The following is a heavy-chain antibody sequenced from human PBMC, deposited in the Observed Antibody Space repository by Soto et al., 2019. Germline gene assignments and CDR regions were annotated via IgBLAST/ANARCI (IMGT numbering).Heavy chain of an antibody. V-gene: IGHV3-11*01. Sequence: GESLKISCAASGFTFSDYYMSWIRQAPGKGLEWVSYISSSGSTIYYADSVKGRFTISRDNAKNSLYLQMNSLRAEDTAVYYCARDLVVAATREAFDIWGQGTMVTVSS. CDR3: ARDLVVAATREAFDI. CDR2: ISSSGSTI. CDR1: GFTFSDYY. D-gene: IGHD2-15*01. J-gene: IGHJ3*02.